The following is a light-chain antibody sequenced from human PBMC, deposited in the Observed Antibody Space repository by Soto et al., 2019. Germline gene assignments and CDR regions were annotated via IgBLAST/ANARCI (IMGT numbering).Light chain of an antibody. V-gene: IGKV3-20*01. CDR2: GAS. CDR1: QSVSSSY. CDR3: QQYGSSPQT. Sequence: EIVLTQSPVTLSLSPGEIATLSCSASQSVSSSYLAWYQQKPGQAPRLLIYGASSRATGIPDRFSGSGSGTDFTLTISRLEPEDFAVYYCQQYGSSPQTFGQGTKVDIK. J-gene: IGKJ1*01.